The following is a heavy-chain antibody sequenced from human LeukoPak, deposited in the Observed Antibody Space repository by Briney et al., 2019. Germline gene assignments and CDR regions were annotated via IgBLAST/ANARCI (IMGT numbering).Heavy chain of an antibody. Sequence: SGGSLRLSCAASGFTFSSYAMHWVRQAPGKGLEWVAVISYDGSNKYYADSVKGRFTISRDNSQNTLDLQMNSLRVEDTAIYYCAKDGYSSAWYFNWIDYWGPGTLVTVSS. CDR2: ISYDGSNK. J-gene: IGHJ4*02. CDR1: GFTFSSYA. CDR3: AKDGYSSAWYFNWIDY. V-gene: IGHV3-30-3*01. D-gene: IGHD6-13*01.